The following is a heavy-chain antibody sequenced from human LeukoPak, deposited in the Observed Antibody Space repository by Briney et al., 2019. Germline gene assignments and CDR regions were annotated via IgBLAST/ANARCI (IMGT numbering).Heavy chain of an antibody. V-gene: IGHV4-34*01. CDR2: INHSGST. CDR1: GFTFTNAW. D-gene: IGHD2-21*02. CDR3: ARRLAVVTATHFDY. Sequence: ESLRLSCAASGFTFTNAWMSWIRQPPGKGLEWIGEINHSGSTNYNPSLKSRVTISVDTSKNQFSLKLSSVTAADTAVYYCARRLAVVTATHFDYWGQGTLVTVSS. J-gene: IGHJ4*02.